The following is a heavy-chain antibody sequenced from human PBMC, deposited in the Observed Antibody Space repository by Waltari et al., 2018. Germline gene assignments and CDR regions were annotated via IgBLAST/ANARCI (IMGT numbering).Heavy chain of an antibody. CDR3: AKDKGSGWYAFDY. Sequence: QVQLVESGGGVVQPGGSLRLSCAASGFTFSSYGMHWVRQAPGKGLEWVAFIRYDGSNKYYADSVKGRFTISRDNSKNTLYLQMNSLRAEDTAVYYCAKDKGSGWYAFDYWGQGTLVTVSS. CDR2: IRYDGSNK. CDR1: GFTFSSYG. V-gene: IGHV3-30*02. J-gene: IGHJ4*02. D-gene: IGHD6-19*01.